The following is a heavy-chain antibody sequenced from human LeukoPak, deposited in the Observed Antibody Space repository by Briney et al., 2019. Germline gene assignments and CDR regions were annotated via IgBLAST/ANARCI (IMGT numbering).Heavy chain of an antibody. D-gene: IGHD2-15*01. CDR2: ISSSSSTI. CDR3: ARGGIVVVVAATPYDAFDI. Sequence: PGGSLRLSCAASGFTFSSYSMNWVRQAPGKGLEWVSYISSSSSTIYYADSVKGRFTISRDNAKNSLYLQMNSLRAEDTAVYYCARGGIVVVVAATPYDAFDIWGQGTMVTVSS. CDR1: GFTFSSYS. V-gene: IGHV3-48*04. J-gene: IGHJ3*02.